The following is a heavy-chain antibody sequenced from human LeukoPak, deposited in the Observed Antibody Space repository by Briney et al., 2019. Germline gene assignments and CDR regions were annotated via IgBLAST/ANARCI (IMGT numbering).Heavy chain of an antibody. J-gene: IGHJ4*02. V-gene: IGHV4-59*01. Sequence: SETLSLTCTVSGGSISSYYWSWIRQPPGRGLEWIGYIYYSGSTNYNPSLKSRVTMSVDTSKNQFSLKLSSVTAADTAVYYCARDRRGLALDYWGQGTLVTVSS. D-gene: IGHD1-14*01. CDR1: GGSISSYY. CDR2: IYYSGST. CDR3: ARDRRGLALDY.